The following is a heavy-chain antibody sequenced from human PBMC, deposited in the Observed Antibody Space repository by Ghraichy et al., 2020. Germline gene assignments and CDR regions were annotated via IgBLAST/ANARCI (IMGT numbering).Heavy chain of an antibody. J-gene: IGHJ4*02. CDR2: INPSGGRT. D-gene: IGHD3-9*01. CDR3: ARRGIRYYDWLEEATGFLDF. CDR1: GYTFTKYY. Sequence: ASVKVSCKASGYTFTKYYIHWVRQAPGQGLEWMGIINPSGGRTSYAEKTQGRVTMTRDTSSSTVFMHLNNLRYDDTAVYFCARRGIRYYDWLEEATGFLDFWGQGTLVTVSS. V-gene: IGHV1-46*01.